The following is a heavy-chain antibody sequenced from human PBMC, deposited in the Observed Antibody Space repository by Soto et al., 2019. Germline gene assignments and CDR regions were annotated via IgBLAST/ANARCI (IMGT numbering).Heavy chain of an antibody. CDR3: ARNRVGGPVAGLDY. V-gene: IGHV1-18*01. J-gene: IGHJ4*02. CDR1: GYTFTSYG. CDR2: ISAYNGNT. Sequence: QVQLVQSGAEVKKPGASVKVSCKASGYTFTSYGISWVRQAPGQGLEWMGWISAYNGNTNYAEKLQGRGTMTTDTTTSTAYMELRSLRSDDAAVDYCARNRVGGPVAGLDYWGKGTLVTVSS. D-gene: IGHD6-19*01.